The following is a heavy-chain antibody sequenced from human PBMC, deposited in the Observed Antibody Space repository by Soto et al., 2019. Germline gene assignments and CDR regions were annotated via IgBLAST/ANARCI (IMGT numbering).Heavy chain of an antibody. CDR3: ARGSQGTSGWYSADY. D-gene: IGHD6-19*01. CDR1: GYTFTSYY. J-gene: IGHJ4*02. V-gene: IGHV1-46*01. Sequence: QVQVVQSGAEVRKPGASVKVSCWPSGYTFTSYYIHWVRQAPGQGLEWMGLIDPNGGTISYAQMFQVRVTMTTDASTGTVYMELSSLRSDDTAVYYCARGSQGTSGWYSADYWGQGTPVTVSS. CDR2: IDPNGGTI.